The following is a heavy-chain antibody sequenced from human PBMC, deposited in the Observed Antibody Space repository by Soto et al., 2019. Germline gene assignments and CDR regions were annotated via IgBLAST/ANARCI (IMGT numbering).Heavy chain of an antibody. Sequence: VQLLESGGGLVQPGGSLRLSCAASGFTFSTYAMNWVRQAPGKGLEWVATISSSGGGTFYGDSVKGRFTISRDTSKNTLYLQMNSLRAEDTAVYYCAKDWYYYGSGSPLLFDYWGQGTLVTVSS. CDR3: AKDWYYYGSGSPLLFDY. V-gene: IGHV3-23*01. J-gene: IGHJ4*02. D-gene: IGHD3-10*01. CDR1: GFTFSTYA. CDR2: ISSSGGGT.